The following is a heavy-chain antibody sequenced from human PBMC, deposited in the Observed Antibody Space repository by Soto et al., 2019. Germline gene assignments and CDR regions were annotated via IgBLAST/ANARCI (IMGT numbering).Heavy chain of an antibody. Sequence: GASVKVTCKASGYTFTSNGSRWVRQAPGQGLEWMGWISPNNGNTNYAQKLQGRVTITADKSTRTAYMELSSLRSEDTAVYYCARPAPGARIAVAGELRFDYWGQGTLVTVSS. J-gene: IGHJ4*02. CDR3: ARPAPGARIAVAGELRFDY. CDR2: ISPNNGNT. CDR1: GYTFTSNG. V-gene: IGHV1-18*01. D-gene: IGHD6-19*01.